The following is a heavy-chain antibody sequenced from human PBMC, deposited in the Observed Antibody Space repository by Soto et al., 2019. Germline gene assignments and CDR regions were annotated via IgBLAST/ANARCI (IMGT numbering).Heavy chain of an antibody. CDR3: AKGKISTTTYTSFDS. CDR1: GFTFSSYA. Sequence: HPGGSLRLSCAASGFTFSSYAMSWVRQAPGKGLEWVSAISGSGGSTYYADSVKGRFTISRDNFKSSLYLQMSSLRAEDTAVYYCAKGKISTTTYTSFDSWGQGTLVTVSS. D-gene: IGHD1-26*01. J-gene: IGHJ5*01. CDR2: ISGSGGST. V-gene: IGHV3-23*01.